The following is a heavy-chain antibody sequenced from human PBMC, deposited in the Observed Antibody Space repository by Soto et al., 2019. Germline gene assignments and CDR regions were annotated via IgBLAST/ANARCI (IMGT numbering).Heavy chain of an antibody. V-gene: IGHV3-33*01. J-gene: IGHJ3*02. Sequence: LRLSCAASGFTFSSYGMHWVRQAPGKGLEWVAVIWYDGSNKYYADSVKGRFTISRDNSKNTLYLQMNSLRAEDTAVYYCAREGAVANDAFDIWGQGTMVTVSS. CDR2: IWYDGSNK. CDR3: AREGAVANDAFDI. CDR1: GFTFSSYG. D-gene: IGHD2-15*01.